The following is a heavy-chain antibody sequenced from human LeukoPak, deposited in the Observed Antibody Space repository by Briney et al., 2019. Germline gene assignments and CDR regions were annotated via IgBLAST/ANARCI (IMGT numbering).Heavy chain of an antibody. CDR2: IYYSGST. CDR3: ARGPQYSSSWRGSKDY. J-gene: IGHJ4*02. D-gene: IGHD6-6*01. V-gene: IGHV4-61*01. CDR1: GGSVSNGSYY. Sequence: ASETLSLTCTVSGGSVSNGSYYWSWIRQPPGKGLEWIGYIYYSGSTNYNPSLKSRVTISVDTSKNQFSLKLSSVTAADTAVYYCARGPQYSSSWRGSKDYWGQGTLVTVSS.